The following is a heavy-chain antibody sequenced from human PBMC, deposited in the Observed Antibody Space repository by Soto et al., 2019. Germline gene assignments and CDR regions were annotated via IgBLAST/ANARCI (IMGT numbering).Heavy chain of an antibody. J-gene: IGHJ5*02. CDR2: IYPGDSDT. CDR3: ARSSGGSGSYYWLDP. Sequence: PGESLKISCKGSGYSFISYWIGWVRQMPGKGLEWMGIIYPGDSDTRYSPSFQGQVTISADKSISTAYLQWSSLKASDTAMYYCARSSGGSGSYYWLDPWGQGTLVPVS. CDR1: GYSFISYW. D-gene: IGHD3-10*01. V-gene: IGHV5-51*01.